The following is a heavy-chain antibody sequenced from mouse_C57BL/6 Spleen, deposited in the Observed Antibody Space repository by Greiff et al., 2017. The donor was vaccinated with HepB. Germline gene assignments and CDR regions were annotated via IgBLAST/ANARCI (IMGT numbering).Heavy chain of an antibody. CDR3: ARQESIFYAMDY. V-gene: IGHV1-62-2*01. CDR1: GYTFTEYT. CDR2: FYPGSGSI. D-gene: IGHD2-10*02. J-gene: IGHJ4*01. Sequence: QLQQSGAELVKPGASVKLSCKASGYTFTEYTIHWVTQMSGQGLEWIGWFYPGSGSIKYNEKFKDKATLTAYKSSNTVFLEISSLTSEDSAVYFCARQESIFYAMDYWGQGTSVTVSS.